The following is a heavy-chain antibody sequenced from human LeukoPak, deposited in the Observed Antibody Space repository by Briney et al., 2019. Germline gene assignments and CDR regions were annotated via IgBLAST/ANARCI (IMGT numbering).Heavy chain of an antibody. CDR1: GFTFSTYS. V-gene: IGHV3-48*02. J-gene: IGHJ4*02. Sequence: PGGSLRLSCAASGFTFSTYSMNWVRQAPGKGLEWVPYISSTSNTIYYADSVKGRFTISRDNAKNSLDLQMNSLRDEDTAVYYCARRESSGWYWVYWGQGTLVTVSS. CDR2: ISSTSNTI. D-gene: IGHD6-19*01. CDR3: ARRESSGWYWVY.